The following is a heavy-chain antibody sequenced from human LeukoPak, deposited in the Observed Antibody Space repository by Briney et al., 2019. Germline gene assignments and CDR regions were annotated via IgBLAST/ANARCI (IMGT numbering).Heavy chain of an antibody. J-gene: IGHJ4*02. V-gene: IGHV3-9*01. CDR2: ISWNSGSI. D-gene: IGHD5-24*01. CDR1: GFTFDDYA. Sequence: GGSLRLSCAASGFTFDDYAMHWVRQAPGKGLEWVSGISWNSGSIGYADSVKGRFTISRDNSKNTVYLQMNRLRVEDTALYYCVRSLDYWGQGTLVTVSS. CDR3: VRSLDY.